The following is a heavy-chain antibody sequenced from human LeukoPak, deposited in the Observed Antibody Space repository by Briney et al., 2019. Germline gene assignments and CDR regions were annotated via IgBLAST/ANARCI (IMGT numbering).Heavy chain of an antibody. CDR2: ISAYNGNT. Sequence: ASVKVSCKASGYTFTGYYLHWVRRAPGQGLEWMGWISAYNGNTNYAQKLQGRVTMTTDTSTSTAYMELRSLRSDDTAVYYCARDTGDYGSEYDYWGQGTLVTVSS. CDR3: ARDTGDYGSEYDY. CDR1: GYTFTGYY. D-gene: IGHD7-27*01. V-gene: IGHV1-18*04. J-gene: IGHJ4*02.